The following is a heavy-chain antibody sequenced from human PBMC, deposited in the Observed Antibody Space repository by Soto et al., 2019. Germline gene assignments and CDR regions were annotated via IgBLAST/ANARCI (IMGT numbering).Heavy chain of an antibody. Sequence: SSDTLSLTCTVSGGSISSYYWSWIRQPPGKGLEWIGYIYYSGSTNYNPSLKSRVTISVDTSKNQFSLKLSSVTAADTAVYYCARDTWNYRGFDYWGQGTLVTVSS. J-gene: IGHJ4*02. D-gene: IGHD1-7*01. V-gene: IGHV4-59*01. CDR3: ARDTWNYRGFDY. CDR1: GGSISSYY. CDR2: IYYSGST.